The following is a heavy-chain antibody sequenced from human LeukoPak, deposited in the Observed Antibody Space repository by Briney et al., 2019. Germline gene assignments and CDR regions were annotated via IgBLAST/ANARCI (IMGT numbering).Heavy chain of an antibody. D-gene: IGHD3-10*01. Sequence: SETLSLTCTVSGNSISSGDYYWSWIRQPPGKGLEWIGYIYYSGSTNYNPSLKSRVTISVDTSKNQFSLKLSSVTAADTAVYYCARAAWDYYGSGSYYGGAAPWFDPWGQGTLVTVSS. V-gene: IGHV4-61*08. J-gene: IGHJ5*02. CDR2: IYYSGST. CDR3: ARAAWDYYGSGSYYGGAAPWFDP. CDR1: GNSISSGDYY.